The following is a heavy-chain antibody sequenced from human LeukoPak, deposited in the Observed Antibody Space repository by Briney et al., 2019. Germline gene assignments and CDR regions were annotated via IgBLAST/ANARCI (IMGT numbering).Heavy chain of an antibody. CDR3: AKDISPSNDYGGNFDY. CDR2: ISWNSVSI. CDR1: GFTFDDYA. J-gene: IGHJ4*02. Sequence: GGTLRLSCAASGFTFDDYAMHWVRQAPGKGLEWVSGISWNSVSIGYADSVKGRFTISRDNAKNSLYLQMNSLRAEDTALYYCAKDISPSNDYGGNFDYWGQGTLVTVSS. D-gene: IGHD4-23*01. V-gene: IGHV3-9*01.